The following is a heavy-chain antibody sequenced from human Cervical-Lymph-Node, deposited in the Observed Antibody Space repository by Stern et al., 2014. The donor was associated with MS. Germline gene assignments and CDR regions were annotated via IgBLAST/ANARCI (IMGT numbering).Heavy chain of an antibody. D-gene: IGHD6-13*01. Sequence: QVQLEQSGAEVKEPWASVKVSCKASGYTFSDYFLHWVRQAPGPGLEWMGWVSPKCGGTNFAKKFQGRVTMTSDASITTDYMELMRLRSDDTAMYYCARRVAEAGTHYYGRFGHWGQGTLVTVSS. J-gene: IGHJ4*02. CDR2: VSPKCGGT. CDR3: ARRVAEAGTHYYGRFGH. V-gene: IGHV1-2*02. CDR1: GYTFSDYF.